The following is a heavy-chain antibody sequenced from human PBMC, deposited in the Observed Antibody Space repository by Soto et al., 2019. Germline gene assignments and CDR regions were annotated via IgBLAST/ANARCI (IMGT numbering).Heavy chain of an antibody. CDR2: INPNSGGT. Sequence: ASVKVSCKASGYTFTGYYMHWVRQAPGQGLEWMGWINPNSGGTNYAQKFQGRVTMTRDTSISTAYMELSRLRSDDTAVYYCARDSGPYSSGSYRYYYYYGMDVWGQGTTVTVSS. J-gene: IGHJ6*02. V-gene: IGHV1-2*02. D-gene: IGHD6-19*01. CDR3: ARDSGPYSSGSYRYYYYYGMDV. CDR1: GYTFTGYY.